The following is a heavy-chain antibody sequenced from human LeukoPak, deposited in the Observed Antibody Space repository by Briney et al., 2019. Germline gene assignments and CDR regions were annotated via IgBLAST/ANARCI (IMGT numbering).Heavy chain of an antibody. CDR2: INPSGGST. D-gene: IGHD3-10*01. V-gene: IGHV1-46*01. CDR3: ARGQRWYYYGSREYFDY. CDR1: GYTFTSYY. J-gene: IGHJ4*02. Sequence: ASVKVSCKASGYTFTSYYMHWVRQAPGQGLEWMGIINPSGGSTSYAQKFQGRVTMTRDMSTSTVYMELSRLRSDDTAVYYCARGQRWYYYGSREYFDYWGQGTLVTVSS.